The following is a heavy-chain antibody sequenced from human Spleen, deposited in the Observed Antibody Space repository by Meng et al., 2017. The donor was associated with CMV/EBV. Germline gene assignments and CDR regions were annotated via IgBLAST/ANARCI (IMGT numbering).Heavy chain of an antibody. D-gene: IGHD3-22*01. Sequence: GESLKISCAASGFTFSSYDMHWVRQATGKGLEWVSAIGTAGDTYYPGSVKGRFTISRENAKNSLYLQMNSLRAGDTAVYYCAGLHYYDSSGYLSGYGMDVWGQGTTVTVSS. V-gene: IGHV3-13*01. CDR2: IGTAGDT. J-gene: IGHJ6*02. CDR3: AGLHYYDSSGYLSGYGMDV. CDR1: GFTFSSYD.